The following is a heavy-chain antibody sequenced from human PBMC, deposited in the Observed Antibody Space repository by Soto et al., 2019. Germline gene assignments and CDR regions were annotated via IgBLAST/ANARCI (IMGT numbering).Heavy chain of an antibody. V-gene: IGHV4-31*03. CDR3: AHRSKEITSCYDCFVAFDI. D-gene: IGHD2-2*01. CDR2: IYYSVST. Sequence: PSETLSLTCTVSGGSISSGGYYWSWIRQHPGKGLDWIGYIYYSVSTYYNPSLKSRVTISVDTSKNLFSLKLSSVTAADTAVYYCAHRSKEITSCYDCFVAFDIWGQGTMVTVSS. J-gene: IGHJ3*02. CDR1: GGSISSGGYY.